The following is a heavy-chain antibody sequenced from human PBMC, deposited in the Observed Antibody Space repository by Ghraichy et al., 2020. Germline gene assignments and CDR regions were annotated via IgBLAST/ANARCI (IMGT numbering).Heavy chain of an antibody. V-gene: IGHV4-39*01. CDR1: GGSISSSSYY. Sequence: SETLSLTCTVSGGSISSSSYYWGWIRQPPGKGLERIGSIYYSGSTYYNPSLKSRVTISVDTSKNQFSLKLSSVTAADTAVYYCARRDSSSLDYGMDVWGQGTTVTVSS. CDR3: ARRDSSSLDYGMDV. CDR2: IYYSGST. J-gene: IGHJ6*02. D-gene: IGHD6-13*01.